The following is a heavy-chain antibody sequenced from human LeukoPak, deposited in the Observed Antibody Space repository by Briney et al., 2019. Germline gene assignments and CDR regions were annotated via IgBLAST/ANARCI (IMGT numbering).Heavy chain of an antibody. Sequence: ASVKVSCKASGYTFTGYYMHWVRRAPGQGLEWMGWINPNSGGTNYAQKFQGRVTMTRDTSISTAYMELSRLRSDDTAVYYCARSGDGYDDWFDPWGQGTLVTVSS. CDR1: GYTFTGYY. CDR2: INPNSGGT. V-gene: IGHV1-2*02. J-gene: IGHJ5*02. CDR3: ARSGDGYDDWFDP. D-gene: IGHD5-12*01.